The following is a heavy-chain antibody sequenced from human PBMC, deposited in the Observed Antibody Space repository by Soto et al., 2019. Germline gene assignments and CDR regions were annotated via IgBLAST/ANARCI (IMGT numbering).Heavy chain of an antibody. CDR1: GDSISSSNYF. D-gene: IGHD6-19*01. CDR2: IFYSGST. V-gene: IGHV4-39*01. J-gene: IGHJ4*02. CDR3: ARRYGWLYFDY. Sequence: LSLTCTVSGDSISSSNYFWGWIRQPPGKGLEWIGTIFYSGSTYYNPSLKSRVTISVDTSKNQFSLRLKSVTAADTALYYCARRYGWLYFDYWGQGSLVTVSS.